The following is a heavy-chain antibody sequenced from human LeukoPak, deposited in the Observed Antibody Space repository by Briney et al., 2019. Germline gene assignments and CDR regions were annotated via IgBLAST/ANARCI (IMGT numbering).Heavy chain of an antibody. V-gene: IGHV1-8*03. CDR2: MNPNSGNT. CDR1: GYTFTSYD. Sequence: ASVKFSCKASGYTFTSYDINWVRQATGQGLEWMGWMNPNSGNTGYAQKFQGRVTITRNTSIGTAYMELSSLRSEDTAVYYCARGNYGSGSYPNWGQGTLVTASS. D-gene: IGHD3-10*01. CDR3: ARGNYGSGSYPN. J-gene: IGHJ4*02.